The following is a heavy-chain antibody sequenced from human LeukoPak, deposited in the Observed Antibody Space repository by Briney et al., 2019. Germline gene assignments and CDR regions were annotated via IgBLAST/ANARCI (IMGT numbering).Heavy chain of an antibody. Sequence: SETLSLTCAVYNGFDSYYMTIVRQPPGKGLEWVGEITSRGSGNYNPSLKGRGTISINVSQRQFSLSLRSVTAADTATYYCGVYGGDWRFDFWGQGTPITVSS. V-gene: IGHV4-34*01. J-gene: IGHJ4*02. D-gene: IGHD2-21*02. CDR1: NGFDSYY. CDR2: ITSRGSG. CDR3: GVYGGDWRFDF.